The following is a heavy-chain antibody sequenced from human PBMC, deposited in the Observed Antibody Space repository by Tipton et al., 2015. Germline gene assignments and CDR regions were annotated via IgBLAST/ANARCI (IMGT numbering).Heavy chain of an antibody. CDR1: GFTFSSYW. V-gene: IGHV3-74*01. J-gene: IGHJ4*02. CDR2: INSDGSST. Sequence: SLRLSCAASGFTFSSYWMHWVRQAPGKGLVWVSRINSDGSSTSYADSVKGRFTISRDNAKNYLYLQMNSLRPEDTALYYCAKDPSFYGSGTDWGQGTLVTVSS. D-gene: IGHD3-10*01. CDR3: AKDPSFYGSGTD.